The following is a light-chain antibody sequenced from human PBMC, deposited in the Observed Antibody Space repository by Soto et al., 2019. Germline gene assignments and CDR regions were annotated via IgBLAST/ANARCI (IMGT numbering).Light chain of an antibody. V-gene: IGKV1-27*01. Sequence: DIRMTQSPSSLSASAGDRVTITCRASQAINNYLAWYQQKPGQVPKLLLYDASTLQSGVQSRFRGSGSATVFTPTISSLRSEDVATYYYQNYNSAPSTFGQGTRLEIK. J-gene: IGKJ2*02. CDR2: DAS. CDR1: QAINNY. CDR3: QNYNSAPST.